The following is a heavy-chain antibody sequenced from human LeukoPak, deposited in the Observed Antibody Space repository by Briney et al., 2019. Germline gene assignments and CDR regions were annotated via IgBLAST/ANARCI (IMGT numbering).Heavy chain of an antibody. CDR3: ARSFAYCSGGSCYSGYYYYGMDV. CDR1: GFTFSSYS. V-gene: IGHV3-21*01. D-gene: IGHD2-15*01. CDR2: ISSSSSYI. J-gene: IGHJ6*02. Sequence: PGGSLRLSCAASGFTFSSYSMNWVRQAPGKGLEWVSSISSSSSYIYYADSVKGRFTISRDNAKNSLYLQMNSLRAEDTAVYYCARSFAYCSGGSCYSGYYYYGMDVWGQGTTVTVSS.